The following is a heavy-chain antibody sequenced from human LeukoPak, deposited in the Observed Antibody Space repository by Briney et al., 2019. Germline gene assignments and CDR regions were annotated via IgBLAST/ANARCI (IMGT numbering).Heavy chain of an antibody. CDR2: ISGSGGST. D-gene: IGHD1-26*01. V-gene: IGHV3-23*01. Sequence: PGGSLRLSCAASGFTFSNCAMTWVRQTPGKGLEWVSAISGSGGSTYYADSVKGRFSISRDNSKNTLYMQMNSLRADDTAVYYCAKDWGGALYYFDYWGQGILVTVSS. CDR3: AKDWGGALYYFDY. CDR1: GFTFSNCA. J-gene: IGHJ4*02.